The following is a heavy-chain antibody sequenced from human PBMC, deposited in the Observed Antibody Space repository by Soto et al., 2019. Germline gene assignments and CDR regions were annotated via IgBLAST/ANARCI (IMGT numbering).Heavy chain of an antibody. D-gene: IGHD2-8*01. CDR2: MKPNSGNI. Sequence: QVQLVQSGAEVKKPGASVKVSCKASGYTFSNDDINWVRQATGQGLEWMGWMKPNSGNIAYAQKFQSRVTMTRNTSISTDYMELSSLRSEDSAVYYCARGLMVYGIPNYYYYMDVWGKGTTVTVSS. V-gene: IGHV1-8*01. CDR3: ARGLMVYGIPNYYYYMDV. CDR1: GYTFSNDD. J-gene: IGHJ6*03.